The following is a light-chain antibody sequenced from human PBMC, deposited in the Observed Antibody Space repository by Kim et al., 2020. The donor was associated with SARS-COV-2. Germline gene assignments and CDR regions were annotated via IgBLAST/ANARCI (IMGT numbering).Light chain of an antibody. CDR1: QSVRSY. CDR3: QQTFSIPYS. J-gene: IGKJ2*03. V-gene: IGKV1-39*01. Sequence: SASVGDRVTSTCRASQSVRSYLNWYHQRPGNAPKALIYTASTLHRGVPSRFSGSGSGTDFTLTISSLQPEDYGTYYCQQTFSIPYSFGQGTKLEIK. CDR2: TAS.